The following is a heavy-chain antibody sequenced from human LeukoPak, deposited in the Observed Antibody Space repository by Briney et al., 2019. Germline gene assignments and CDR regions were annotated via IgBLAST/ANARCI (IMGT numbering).Heavy chain of an antibody. CDR2: INHSGST. V-gene: IGHV4-34*01. CDR3: ARKEQWLPHDAFDI. J-gene: IGHJ3*02. CDR1: GGSFSGYY. D-gene: IGHD6-19*01. Sequence: SETLSLTCAVYGGSFSGYYWSWNRQPPGKGLEWIGEINHSGSTNYNPSLKSRVTISVDTSKNQFSLKLSSVTAADTAVYYCARKEQWLPHDAFDIWGQGTVVTVSS.